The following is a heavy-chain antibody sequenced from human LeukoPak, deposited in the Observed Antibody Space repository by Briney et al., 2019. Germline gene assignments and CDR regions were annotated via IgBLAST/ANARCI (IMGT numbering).Heavy chain of an antibody. CDR2: IYYSGST. CDR3: ARNGVTTPYYYYYYYMDV. J-gene: IGHJ6*03. D-gene: IGHD4-17*01. V-gene: IGHV4-39*07. Sequence: SETLSLTCTVSGGSISSNSYYWGWIRQPPGKGLEWIGSIYYSGSTYYNPSLKSRVTISVDTSKNQFSLKLSSVTAADTAVYYCARNGVTTPYYYYYYYMDVWGKGTTVTVSS. CDR1: GGSISSNSYY.